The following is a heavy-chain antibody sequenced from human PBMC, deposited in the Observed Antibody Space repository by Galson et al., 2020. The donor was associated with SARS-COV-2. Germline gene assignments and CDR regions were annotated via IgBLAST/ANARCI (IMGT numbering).Heavy chain of an antibody. D-gene: IGHD3-22*01. CDR2: MSGSGGST. V-gene: IGHV3-23*01. J-gene: IGHJ4*02. CDR3: AKDLGLRKFGWLSGGGELDN. Sequence: GGSLRLSCAASGFNFKYFGMTWVRQAPGKGLEWVSSMSGSGGSTYYADSVKGRFTISRDNSNNTLFLQMSSLRAEDTAVYYCAKDLGLRKFGWLSGGGELDNWGQGTLVTVSS. CDR1: GFNFKYFG.